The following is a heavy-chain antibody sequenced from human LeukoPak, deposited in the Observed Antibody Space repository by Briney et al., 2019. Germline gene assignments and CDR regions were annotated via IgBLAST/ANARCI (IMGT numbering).Heavy chain of an antibody. V-gene: IGHV1-18*01. CDR3: ARNISPGVPAAIGDWFDP. D-gene: IGHD2-2*01. J-gene: IGHJ5*02. CDR1: GYTFTSYG. Sequence: ASVKVSCRASGYTFTSYGIMWVRQAPGQALEWMGWISAYNGNTNYAQNLQGRVTMTTDTSTSTAYMELRSLRSDDSAVYYCARNISPGVPAAIGDWFDPWGQGTLVTVSS. CDR2: ISAYNGNT.